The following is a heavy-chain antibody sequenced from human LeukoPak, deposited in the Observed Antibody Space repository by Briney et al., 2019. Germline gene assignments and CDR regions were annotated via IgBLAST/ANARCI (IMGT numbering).Heavy chain of an antibody. CDR3: ARGPFKTYDFWSGYYRDPAGTFDI. CDR2: MNPNSGNT. Sequence: ASVKVSCKASGYTFTSYDINWVRQATGQELEWMGWMNPNSGNTGYAQKFQGRVTMTRNTSISTAYMELSSLRSEDTAVYYCARGPFKTYDFWSGYYRDPAGTFDIWGQGTMVTVSS. CDR1: GYTFTSYD. D-gene: IGHD3-3*01. J-gene: IGHJ3*02. V-gene: IGHV1-8*01.